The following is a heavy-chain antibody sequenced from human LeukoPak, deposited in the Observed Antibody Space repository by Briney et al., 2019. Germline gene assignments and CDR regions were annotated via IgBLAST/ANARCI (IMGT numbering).Heavy chain of an antibody. J-gene: IGHJ4*02. D-gene: IGHD2-2*01. CDR3: ASCSSTSCVHGFDY. CDR1: GFTFSSYW. V-gene: IGHV3-7*01. Sequence: GGSLRLSCAASGFTFSSYWMRWVRQAPGKGLEWVANIKQDGSEKYYVDSVKGRFTISRDNAKNSLYLQMNSLRAEDTAVYYCASCSSTSCVHGFDYWGQGTLVTVSS. CDR2: IKQDGSEK.